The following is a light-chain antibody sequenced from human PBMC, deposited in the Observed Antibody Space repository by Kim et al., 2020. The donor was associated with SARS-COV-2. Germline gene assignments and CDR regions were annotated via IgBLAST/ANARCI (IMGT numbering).Light chain of an antibody. CDR1: QSVSNSY. Sequence: EIVLTQSPGTLSLSPGGRATLSCRASQSVSNSYLAWYQQKPGQAPRLLIYGVSSRATDIPDRFSGSGSGTDFTLTISRLEPEDFAVYYCQQYGSSPLTFGGGTKLEI. CDR3: QQYGSSPLT. CDR2: GVS. J-gene: IGKJ4*01. V-gene: IGKV3-20*01.